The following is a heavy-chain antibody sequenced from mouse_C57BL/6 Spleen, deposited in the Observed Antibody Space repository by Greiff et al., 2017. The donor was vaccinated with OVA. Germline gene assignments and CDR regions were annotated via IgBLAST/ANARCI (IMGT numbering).Heavy chain of an antibody. CDR3: TRSGYDDYFDY. Sequence: VQLQQSGPELVKPGASVKISCKASGYAFRSSWMNWVKQRPGKGLEWIGRIYPGDGDTNYNGKFKGKAILTADKSSSTAYMELRSLTSEDSAVYYCTRSGYDDYFDYWGQGTTLTVSS. CDR2: IYPGDGDT. D-gene: IGHD2-2*01. J-gene: IGHJ2*01. CDR1: GYAFRSSW. V-gene: IGHV1-82*01.